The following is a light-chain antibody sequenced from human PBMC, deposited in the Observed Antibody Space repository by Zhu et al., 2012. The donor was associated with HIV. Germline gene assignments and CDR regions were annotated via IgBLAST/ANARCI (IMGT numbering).Light chain of an antibody. CDR2: AAS. Sequence: DIQMTQSPSSLSASVGDRVTIICRASQGISNYLAWYQQKPGKVPKLLIQAASTLQTGVPSRFSGSGSGTDFALTINSLQPEDVATYYCQTYSSAPWTFGQGTKVEIK. CDR3: QTYSSAPWT. CDR1: QGISNY. V-gene: IGKV1-27*01. J-gene: IGKJ1*01.